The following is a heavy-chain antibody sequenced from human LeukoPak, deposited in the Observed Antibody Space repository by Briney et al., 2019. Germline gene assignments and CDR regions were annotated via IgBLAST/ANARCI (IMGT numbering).Heavy chain of an antibody. J-gene: IGHJ1*01. CDR3: AKQLGYCSDGSCYFPH. D-gene: IGHD2-15*01. V-gene: IGHV3-23*01. CDR1: GFTFSSSA. Sequence: GGSLRLSCAASGFTFSSSAMSWVRQAPGKGLEWVSAISNNGGYTYYADSAQGRFTISRDNSKSTLCLQMNSLRAEDTAVYYCAKQLGYCSDGSCYFPHWGQGTLVTVSS. CDR2: ISNNGGYT.